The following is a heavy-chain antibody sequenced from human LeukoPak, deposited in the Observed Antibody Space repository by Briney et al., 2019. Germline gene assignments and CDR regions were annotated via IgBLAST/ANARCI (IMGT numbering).Heavy chain of an antibody. J-gene: IGHJ4*02. CDR1: NYSITSGFY. Sequence: SETLSLTCAVSNYSITSGFYWGWIRQPPGRGLEWIASIYHSGNTYYNPSLQSRVTISVDTSSDRFSLILNSVTAAGTALYYCAASPNLDRHDFWGQGTLVTVSS. V-gene: IGHV4-38-2*01. CDR2: IYHSGNT. D-gene: IGHD1-14*01. CDR3: AASPNLDRHDF.